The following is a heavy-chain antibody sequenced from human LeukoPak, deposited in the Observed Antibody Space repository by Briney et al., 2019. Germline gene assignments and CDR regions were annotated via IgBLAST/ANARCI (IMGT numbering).Heavy chain of an antibody. CDR1: GYTFTSYD. CDR3: ARRYYYGSGSYYPNDY. Sequence: ALVKVSCKASGYTFTSYDINWVRQATGQGLEWMGWMNPNSGNTGYAQKFQGRVTMTRNTSISTAYMELSSLRSEDTAVYYCARRYYYGSGSYYPNDYWGQGTLVTVSS. V-gene: IGHV1-8*01. D-gene: IGHD3-10*01. J-gene: IGHJ4*02. CDR2: MNPNSGNT.